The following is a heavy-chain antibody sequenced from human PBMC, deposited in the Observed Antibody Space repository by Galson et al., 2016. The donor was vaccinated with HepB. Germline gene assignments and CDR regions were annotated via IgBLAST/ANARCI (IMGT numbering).Heavy chain of an antibody. J-gene: IGHJ4*02. D-gene: IGHD3-10*01. Sequence: SLRLSCAASGFTASSHHMSWVRQIPGKGLEWVSVYYAAGKIFYADSVKGRFTISRDNSKNTVYLQMNTLRVEDTAVNYCAKDREALSYHAFDYWGQGTLVTVSS. CDR2: YYAAGKI. CDR1: GFTASSHH. CDR3: AKDREALSYHAFDY. V-gene: IGHV3-53*01.